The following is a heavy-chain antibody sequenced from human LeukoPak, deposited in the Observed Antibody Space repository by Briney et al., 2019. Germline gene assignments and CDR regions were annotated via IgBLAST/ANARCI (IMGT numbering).Heavy chain of an antibody. D-gene: IGHD1-14*01. Sequence: GGSLRLSCAASGFTFSSHLMHWVRQAQGTGLVWVSSVKSDGTATNYADSVKGRFTISRDNAKNTLYLQMNSLRVEDTAVYYCVRKFATGNWGQGTLVTVSS. CDR3: VRKFATGN. J-gene: IGHJ4*02. CDR1: GFTFSSHL. V-gene: IGHV3-74*01. CDR2: VKSDGTAT.